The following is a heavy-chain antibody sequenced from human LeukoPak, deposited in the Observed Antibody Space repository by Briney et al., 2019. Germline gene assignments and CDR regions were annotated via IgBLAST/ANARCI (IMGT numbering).Heavy chain of an antibody. CDR1: GGSISSYY. CDR3: ARDLHYYVAMDV. D-gene: IGHD3-10*02. Sequence: SETLSLTCTVSGGSISSYYWSWIRQPPGKGLEWIGYIHYSGSTNYNPSLKSRVTISVDTSKNQFSLKLSSVTAADTAVYYCARDLHYYVAMDVWGQGTTVTVSS. V-gene: IGHV4-59*01. J-gene: IGHJ6*02. CDR2: IHYSGST.